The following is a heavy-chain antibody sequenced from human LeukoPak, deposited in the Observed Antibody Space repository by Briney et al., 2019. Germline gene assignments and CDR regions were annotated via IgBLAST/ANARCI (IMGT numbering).Heavy chain of an antibody. CDR3: ARSGYDSSGYYSAAGYFDY. CDR2: ISAYNGNT. D-gene: IGHD3-22*01. J-gene: IGHJ4*02. V-gene: IGHV1-18*01. CDR1: GYTFTSYG. Sequence: ASVKVSCKASGYTFTSYGISWVRQAPGQGLEWMGWISAYNGNTNYAQKLQGRVTMTTDTSTSTAYMELRSLRSDDTAVYYCARSGYDSSGYYSAAGYFDYWGQGTLVTVSS.